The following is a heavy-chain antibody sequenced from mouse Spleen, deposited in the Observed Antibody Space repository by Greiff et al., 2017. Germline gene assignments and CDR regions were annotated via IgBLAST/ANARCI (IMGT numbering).Heavy chain of an antibody. CDR2: ISYSGST. D-gene: IGHD2-3*01. V-gene: IGHV3-2*02. Sequence: EVMLVESGPGLVKPSQSLSLTCTVSGYSFTSDYVWNWIRQFPGNKLEWMGYISYSGSTSYNPSLKSRISITRDTSKNQFFLQLNSVTTEDTATYNCASRWLLDYWGQGTTLTVSS. CDR1: GYSFTSDYV. J-gene: IGHJ2*01. CDR3: ASRWLLDY.